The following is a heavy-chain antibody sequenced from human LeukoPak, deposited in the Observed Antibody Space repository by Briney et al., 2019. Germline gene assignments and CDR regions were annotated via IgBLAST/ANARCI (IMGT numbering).Heavy chain of an antibody. V-gene: IGHV4-59*01. CDR2: IHYTGST. Sequence: SETLSLTCTVSGGSISSYYWSWIRQSPGKGLECIGYIHYTGSTNYNPSLKSRVTISVETSKNQFSLKLKSVTAADTAVYYCARGGYYGSGNDFRFDPWGQGALVTVSS. J-gene: IGHJ5*02. D-gene: IGHD3-10*01. CDR3: ARGGYYGSGNDFRFDP. CDR1: GGSISSYY.